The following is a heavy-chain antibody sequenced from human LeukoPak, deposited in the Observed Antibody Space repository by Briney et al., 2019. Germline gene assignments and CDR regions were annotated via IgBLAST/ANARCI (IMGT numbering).Heavy chain of an antibody. J-gene: IGHJ4*02. Sequence: PGGSLRLSCAASGFTFSSYAMSWVRQAPGKGLEWVSAISGSGGSTYYADSVKGRFTISRDNSKNTLYLQMNSLRAEDTAVYYCAKTYYYGSGSYYPPYCYFDYWGQGTLVTVSS. CDR2: ISGSGGST. CDR1: GFTFSSYA. D-gene: IGHD3-10*01. CDR3: AKTYYYGSGSYYPPYCYFDY. V-gene: IGHV3-23*01.